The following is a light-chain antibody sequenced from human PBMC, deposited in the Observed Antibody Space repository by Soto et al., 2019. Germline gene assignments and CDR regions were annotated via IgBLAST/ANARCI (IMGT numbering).Light chain of an antibody. CDR1: QGLGHF. CDR3: QQYETYSVET. Sequence: DVLLTQSPSALSASLGDRVTITCRASQGLGHFLAWYQHKTGEAPRLLIYHASTLESGVPSRFGGSGSGTEFTLTISRLQPDDVATYYCQQYETYSVETFDQGTKVEIK. V-gene: IGKV1-5*01. CDR2: HAS. J-gene: IGKJ1*01.